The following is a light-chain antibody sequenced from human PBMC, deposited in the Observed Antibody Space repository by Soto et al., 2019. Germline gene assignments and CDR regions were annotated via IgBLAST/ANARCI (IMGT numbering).Light chain of an antibody. CDR2: DAS. CDR1: QSVSSY. Sequence: EIVLTQSPATLSLSPGERATLSCRASQSVSSYLAWYQQKPGQAPRLLIYDASNRATGIPARFSGSGSGTXXXXXXXXLXPEXFXXYYCXXRSNWPPTFGGGTKVEIK. J-gene: IGKJ4*01. V-gene: IGKV3-11*01. CDR3: XXRSNWPPT.